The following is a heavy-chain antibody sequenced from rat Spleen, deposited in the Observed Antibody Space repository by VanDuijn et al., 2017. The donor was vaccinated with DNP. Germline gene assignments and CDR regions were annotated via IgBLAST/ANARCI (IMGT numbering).Heavy chain of an antibody. V-gene: IGHV5-7*01. CDR1: GFTFSNYD. Sequence: EVQLVESGGGLVQPGRSMQLSCAASGFTFSNYDMAWVRQAPKKGLEWVATVSHDGSGTYYRDSVKGRFTISRDNAKSSLYLQMNSLKSEDTATYYCARQSNWVDYWGQGVMVTVSS. CDR3: ARQSNWVDY. J-gene: IGHJ2*01. CDR2: VSHDGSGT. D-gene: IGHD5-1*01.